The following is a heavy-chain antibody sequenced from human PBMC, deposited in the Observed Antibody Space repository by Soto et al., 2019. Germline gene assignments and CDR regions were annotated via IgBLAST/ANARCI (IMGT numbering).Heavy chain of an antibody. CDR2: IYYSGST. Sequence: SETLSLTCTVSGGSISSSSYYWGWIRQPPGKGLEWIGSIYYSGSTYYNPSLKSRVTISVDTSKNQFSLKLSSVTAADTAVYYCARRVGDVWGKGTTVTVSS. CDR3: ARRVGDV. D-gene: IGHD1-26*01. V-gene: IGHV4-39*01. CDR1: GGSISSSSYY. J-gene: IGHJ6*04.